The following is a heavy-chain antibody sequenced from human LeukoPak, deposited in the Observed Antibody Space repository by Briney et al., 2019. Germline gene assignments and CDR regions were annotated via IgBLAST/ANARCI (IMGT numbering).Heavy chain of an antibody. J-gene: IGHJ4*02. Sequence: PSDTLSLTCAVSGYSISSSNWWGWIRQPPGKGLEWIGYIYYSGSTNYNPSLKSRVTMSVDTSKNQFSLKLSSVTALDTAVYYCARCPRRSYSDYWGQGTLVTVSS. CDR2: IYYSGST. CDR3: ARCPRRSYSDY. V-gene: IGHV4-28*06. CDR1: GYSISSSNW.